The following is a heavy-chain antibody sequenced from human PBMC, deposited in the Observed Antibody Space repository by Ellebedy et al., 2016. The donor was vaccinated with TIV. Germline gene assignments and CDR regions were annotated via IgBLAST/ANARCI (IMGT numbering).Heavy chain of an antibody. CDR1: GFTFSSYS. CDR2: ISSSSSYI. CDR3: ARDFGELPYYYYYGMDV. J-gene: IGHJ6*02. Sequence: PGGSLRLSCVASGFTFSSYSMNWVRQAPGKGLAWVSSISSSSSYIYYADSVKGRFTISRDNAKNSLYLQMNSLRAEDTAVYYCARDFGELPYYYYYGMDVWGQGTTVTVSS. D-gene: IGHD1-26*01. V-gene: IGHV3-21*01.